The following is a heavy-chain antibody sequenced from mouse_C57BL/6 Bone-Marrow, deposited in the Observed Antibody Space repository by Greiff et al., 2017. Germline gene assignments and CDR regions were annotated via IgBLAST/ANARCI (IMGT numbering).Heavy chain of an antibody. CDR2: IDPETGGT. V-gene: IGHV1-15*01. CDR1: GYTFTDYE. D-gene: IGHD2-3*01. J-gene: IGHJ2*01. CDR3: TRGIYAYYFDY. Sequence: QVQLKESGAELVRPGASVTLSCKASGYTFTDYEMHWVKQTPVHGLEWIGAIDPETGGTAYNQKFKGKAILTADESSSTAYMELRSLTSEDAAVYYCTRGIYAYYFDYWGQGTTLTVSS.